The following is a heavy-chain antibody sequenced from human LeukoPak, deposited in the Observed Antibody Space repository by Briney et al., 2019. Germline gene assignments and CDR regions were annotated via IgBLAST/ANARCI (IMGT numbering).Heavy chain of an antibody. V-gene: IGHV3-64*01. CDR3: AAGGATMGLDY. Sequence: PGGSLRLSCAASGFTFSSYAMHWVRQAPGKGLEYVSAISSNGGSTYYANSVKGRFTISRDNSKNTLYLQMGSLRAEDMAVYYCAAGGATMGLDYWGQGTLVTVSS. D-gene: IGHD1-26*01. CDR1: GFTFSSYA. CDR2: ISSNGGST. J-gene: IGHJ4*02.